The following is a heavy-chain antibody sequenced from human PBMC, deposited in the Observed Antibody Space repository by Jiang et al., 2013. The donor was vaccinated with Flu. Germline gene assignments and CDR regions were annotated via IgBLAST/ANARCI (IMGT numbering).Heavy chain of an antibody. J-gene: IGHJ4*02. CDR1: GYTFTSYS. D-gene: IGHD6-25*01. Sequence: QSGSELKRPGASVKISCKTSGYTFTSYSVNWVRQAPGQGLEWMGWIHTQTGNPTYAQDFTGRFVLSLDTPVSTAYLEISSLKTEDTAIYYCARLDGSDRDFWGQGTQVTVSS. V-gene: IGHV7-4-1*02. CDR3: ARLDGSDRDF. CDR2: IHTQTGNP.